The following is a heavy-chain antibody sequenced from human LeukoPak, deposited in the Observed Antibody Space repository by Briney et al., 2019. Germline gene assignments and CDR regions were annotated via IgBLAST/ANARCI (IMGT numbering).Heavy chain of an antibody. D-gene: IGHD4-23*01. CDR2: INPSGGST. Sequence: GASVKVSCKSSGYTVTNYYMFWVRQAPGQGLDWMGRINPSGGSTSYAQKFQGRVTMTRDTSTSTVYMELSSLRSEDTAVYYCARGPTTVVPFDYWGQGTLVTVSS. CDR3: ARGPTTVVPFDY. CDR1: GYTVTNYY. V-gene: IGHV1-46*01. J-gene: IGHJ4*02.